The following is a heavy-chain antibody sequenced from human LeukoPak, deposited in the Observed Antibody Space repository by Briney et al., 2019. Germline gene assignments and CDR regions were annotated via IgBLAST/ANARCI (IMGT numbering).Heavy chain of an antibody. CDR3: APSRGLDMIFND. J-gene: IGHJ4*02. D-gene: IGHD2-2*03. Sequence: GGSLRLSCAASGFTFSSYAMTWVRQVPGKGLEWVSSMSGSGDIIYYADSVKGRFTISRDNSKNTLHVQMNSLRAEDTAVYYCAPSRGLDMIFNDWGQGTLVTVSS. CDR2: MSGSGDII. CDR1: GFTFSSYA. V-gene: IGHV3-23*01.